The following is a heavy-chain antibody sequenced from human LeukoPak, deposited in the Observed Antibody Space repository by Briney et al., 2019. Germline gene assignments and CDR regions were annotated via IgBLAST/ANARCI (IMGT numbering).Heavy chain of an antibody. V-gene: IGHV3-30*01. D-gene: IGHD2/OR15-2a*01. Sequence: GGSLRLSCAASGFTFSSYAMHWVRQAPGKGLEWVATISYDGSNKYYADSVKGRFTISRDNSKNTPYLQMNSLRAEDTAVYYCARDSGNIYYYMDVRGKGTTVTVSS. CDR2: ISYDGSNK. CDR3: ARDSGNIYYYMDV. CDR1: GFTFSSYA. J-gene: IGHJ6*03.